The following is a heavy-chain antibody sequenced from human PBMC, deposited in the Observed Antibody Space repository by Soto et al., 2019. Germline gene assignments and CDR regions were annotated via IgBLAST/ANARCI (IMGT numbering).Heavy chain of an antibody. CDR2: ISYDGSNK. V-gene: IGHV3-30*18. CDR1: GFTFSSYG. Sequence: GGSLRLSCAASGFTFSSYGMHWVRQAPGKGLEWVAVISYDGSNKYYADSVKGRFTISRDNSKNTLYLQMNSLRAEDTAVYYCAKVGGHFLVPAVFYGMDVWGQGTTVTVSS. CDR3: AKVGGHFLVPAVFYGMDV. J-gene: IGHJ6*02. D-gene: IGHD2-2*01.